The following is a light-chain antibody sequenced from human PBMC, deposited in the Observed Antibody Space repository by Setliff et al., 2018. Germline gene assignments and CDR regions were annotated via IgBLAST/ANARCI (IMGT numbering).Light chain of an antibody. CDR2: EVA. V-gene: IGLV2-23*02. Sequence: QSALTQPASVSGSPGQSITISCTGTSSDVGNYNLVFWYQQHPGKAPKLIIYEVAKRSSGVSDRFSGSKSGNTASLTISGLQSEDEADYHCCSYAGSRTVVFGGGTKVT. J-gene: IGLJ3*02. CDR3: CSYAGSRTVV. CDR1: SSDVGNYNL.